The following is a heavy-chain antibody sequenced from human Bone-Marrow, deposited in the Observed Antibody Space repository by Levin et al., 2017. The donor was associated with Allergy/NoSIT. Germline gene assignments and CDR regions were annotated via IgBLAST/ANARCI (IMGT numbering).Heavy chain of an antibody. D-gene: IGHD2-15*01. J-gene: IGHJ4*02. Sequence: SETLSLTCSVDSISTYYWSWIRQTPEKGLEWLGYIYHTGYTTYNPSLKSRVTILVDTSKRQFSLTLNSVTAADTGLYYCAKGGSWPIFDNWGQGAPVIVSS. V-gene: IGHV4-59*01. CDR3: AKGGSWPIFDN. CDR1: SISTYY. CDR2: IYHTGYT.